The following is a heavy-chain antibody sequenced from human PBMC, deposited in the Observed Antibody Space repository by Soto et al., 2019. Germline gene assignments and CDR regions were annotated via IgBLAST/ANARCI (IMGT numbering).Heavy chain of an antibody. CDR3: PKLYTLEHQVMDV. CDR2: IKSNPGGGTT. D-gene: IGHD1-1*01. Sequence: GGSLRLSCAASGFTFYYAWMTWVRHAPGKGLEWVGRIKSNPGGGTTDYAAPVKGRFTISRDDSKNTVYLQMNSLKAEDTALYYCPKLYTLEHQVMDVWGQETTVTVSS. J-gene: IGHJ6*02. V-gene: IGHV3-15*05. CDR1: GFTFYYAW.